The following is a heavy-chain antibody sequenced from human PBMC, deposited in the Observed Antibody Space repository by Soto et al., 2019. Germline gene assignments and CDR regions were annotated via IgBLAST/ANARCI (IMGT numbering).Heavy chain of an antibody. D-gene: IGHD3-10*01. CDR2: IYHSGTT. CDR1: GGSISSSKW. V-gene: IGHV4-4*02. CDR3: AARNDGSGSLDY. J-gene: IGHJ4*02. Sequence: PSETLSLTCAVSGGSISSSKWWSWVRQPPGKGLEWTGEIYHSGTTNYNPSLKSRVTISVDKSKNQFSLKLNSVTAADTAVYYCAARNDGSGSLDYWGQGTLVTVSS.